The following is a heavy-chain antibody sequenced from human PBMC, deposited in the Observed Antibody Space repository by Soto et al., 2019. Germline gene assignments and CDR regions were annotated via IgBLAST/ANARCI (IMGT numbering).Heavy chain of an antibody. Sequence: PSETLSLTCTVSGGSISSGGYYWSWIRQHPGKGLEWIGYIYYSGSTNYNHSLKSRVTIPVDTSKNQFSLKLSSVTAADTSVYYCARHPDYDILTGFDYWGQGTLVTVSS. CDR2: IYYSGST. CDR3: ARHPDYDILTGFDY. V-gene: IGHV4-61*08. CDR1: GGSISSGGYY. D-gene: IGHD3-9*01. J-gene: IGHJ4*02.